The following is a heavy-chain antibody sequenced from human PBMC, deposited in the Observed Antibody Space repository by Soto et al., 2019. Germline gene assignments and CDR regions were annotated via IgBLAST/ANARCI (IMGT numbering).Heavy chain of an antibody. Sequence: EVQLLESGGGLVQPGGSLRLSCAASGFTFSSYAMSWVRQAPGKGLEWVSAISGSGGSAYYADSVKGRLTISRDNSKNTLYLQMTSLRAEDTAVYYCAKPFCISTTCSGGAFDIWGQGTMVTVSS. CDR1: GFTFSSYA. J-gene: IGHJ3*02. CDR3: AKPFCISTTCSGGAFDI. V-gene: IGHV3-23*01. CDR2: ISGSGGSA. D-gene: IGHD2-2*01.